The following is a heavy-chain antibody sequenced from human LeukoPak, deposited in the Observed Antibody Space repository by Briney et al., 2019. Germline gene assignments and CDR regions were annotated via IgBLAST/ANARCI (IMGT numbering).Heavy chain of an antibody. CDR1: GGSISSYY. Sequence: SETLSLTCTVSGGSISSYYWSWIRQPPGKGLEWIGYIYYSGSTNYNPSLKSRVTISVDTSKNQFSLKLSSVTAADTAVYYCARDLRGLTAAGTGRFDPWGQGTLVTVSS. CDR3: ARDLRGLTAAGTGRFDP. V-gene: IGHV4-59*01. D-gene: IGHD6-13*01. CDR2: IYYSGST. J-gene: IGHJ5*02.